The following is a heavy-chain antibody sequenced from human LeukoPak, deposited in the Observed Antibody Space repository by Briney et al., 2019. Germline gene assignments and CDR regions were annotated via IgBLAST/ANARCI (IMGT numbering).Heavy chain of an antibody. Sequence: PGGSLRLSCAASGFTFSSYAMSWVRQAPGKGLEWVSAISGSDGSTYYADSVKGRFTISRDNAKNSLYLQMNSLRAEDTAVYYCAREAHSRYYDSSGYPGAFDIWGQGTMVTVSS. CDR2: ISGSDGST. V-gene: IGHV3-23*01. J-gene: IGHJ3*02. CDR3: AREAHSRYYDSSGYPGAFDI. D-gene: IGHD3-22*01. CDR1: GFTFSSYA.